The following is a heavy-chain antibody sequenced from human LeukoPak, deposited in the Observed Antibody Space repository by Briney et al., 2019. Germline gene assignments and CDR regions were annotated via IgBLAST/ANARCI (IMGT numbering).Heavy chain of an antibody. CDR2: ISGYNGNT. J-gene: IGHJ4*02. CDR1: GYTFSSYG. CDR3: ARESVDYFDY. Sequence: ASVRVSCKASGYTFSSYGISWVRQAPGQGLEWMGWISGYNGNTNYAQKLQGRVNLTTDTSTSTAYMELRSLRSDDTAVYYCARESVDYFDYWGQGTLVTVSS. V-gene: IGHV1-18*01.